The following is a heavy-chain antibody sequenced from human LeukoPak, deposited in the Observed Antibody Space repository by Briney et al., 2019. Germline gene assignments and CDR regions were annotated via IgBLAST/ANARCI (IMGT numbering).Heavy chain of an antibody. J-gene: IGHJ4*02. CDR3: AKDCPYSSSCGY. V-gene: IGHV1-18*01. D-gene: IGHD6-13*01. Sequence: ASVKVSCKASGYAFTNYDISWVRQAPGQGLEWMGRINAYNGNTKYAQTLKGRVIMPTDQSTNTAYVELRSLRSDDTAVYYCAKDCPYSSSCGYWGQGTLVTVSS. CDR1: GYAFTNYD. CDR2: INAYNGNT.